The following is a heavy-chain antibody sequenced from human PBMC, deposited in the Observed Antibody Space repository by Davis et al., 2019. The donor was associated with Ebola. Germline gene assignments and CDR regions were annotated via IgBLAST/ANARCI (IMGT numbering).Heavy chain of an antibody. V-gene: IGHV3-48*02. J-gene: IGHJ4*02. CDR3: ARDSGRAIFGVVTPDY. D-gene: IGHD3-3*01. CDR2: ISNSDTK. CDR1: GFTFSSFG. Sequence: GESLKISCATSGFTFSSFGMSWVRQTPRKGLEWVSYISNSDTKYYADSVKGRFTVSRDDARNSLFLHMNSLRDEDTAVYYCARDSGRAIFGVVTPDYWGQGTLVTVSS.